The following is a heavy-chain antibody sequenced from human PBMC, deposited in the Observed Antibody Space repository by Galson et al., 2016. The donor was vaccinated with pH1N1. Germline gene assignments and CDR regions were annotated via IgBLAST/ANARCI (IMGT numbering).Heavy chain of an antibody. CDR1: GYTFTSYF. J-gene: IGHJ3*02. D-gene: IGHD3-22*01. V-gene: IGHV1-46*01. CDR3: ARDAAMIVVVSVYAFDI. Sequence: SVKVSCKASGYTFTSYFMYWVRQAPGQGLEWMGIINPSGGNTNYAQKFQGRLTMTRDTSTSTVYMELSSLRSGDMAVYYCARDAAMIVVVSVYAFDIWGQGTMVTVSS. CDR2: INPSGGNT.